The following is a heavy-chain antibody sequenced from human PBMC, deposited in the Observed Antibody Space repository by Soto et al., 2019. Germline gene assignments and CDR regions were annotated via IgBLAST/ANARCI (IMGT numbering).Heavy chain of an antibody. J-gene: IGHJ6*02. CDR1: GFTFSSYG. Sequence: QVQLVESGGGVVQPGRSLRPSCAASGFTFSSYGMHWVRQAPGKGLEWVAVIWYDGSNKYYADSVKGRFTISRDNSKNTLYLQMNSLRAEDTAVYYCARDLTVVVVAATRGGGMDVWGQGTTVTVSS. CDR3: ARDLTVVVVAATRGGGMDV. V-gene: IGHV3-33*01. CDR2: IWYDGSNK. D-gene: IGHD2-15*01.